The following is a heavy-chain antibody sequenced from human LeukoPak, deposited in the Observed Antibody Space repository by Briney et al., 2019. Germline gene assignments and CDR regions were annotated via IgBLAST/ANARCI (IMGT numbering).Heavy chain of an antibody. CDR1: GFTFSDYY. Sequence: GGSLRLSCAASGFTFSDYYMSWIRQAPGKGLEWVSYISDSGSTIYYADSVKGRFTISRDNAKNSLYLQMNSPRAEDTAVYYCARDRLGDYDTSGYYDNWGQGTLVTVSS. D-gene: IGHD3-22*01. CDR3: ARDRLGDYDTSGYYDN. J-gene: IGHJ4*02. V-gene: IGHV3-11*01. CDR2: ISDSGSTI.